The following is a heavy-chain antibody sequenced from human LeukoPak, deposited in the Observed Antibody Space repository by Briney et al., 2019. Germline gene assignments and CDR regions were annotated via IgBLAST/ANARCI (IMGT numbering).Heavy chain of an antibody. V-gene: IGHV3-30*03. J-gene: IGHJ3*02. Sequence: GGSLRLSCAASGFTFSSYWMNWVRQAPGKGLEWVAVISYDGNKRYYEESVKGRFTISRDNSKTTLYLEIDSLSAEDTAVYYCARDRGGWYKDAFDIWGQGTMVTVSS. D-gene: IGHD6-19*01. CDR1: GFTFSSYW. CDR3: ARDRGGWYKDAFDI. CDR2: ISYDGNKR.